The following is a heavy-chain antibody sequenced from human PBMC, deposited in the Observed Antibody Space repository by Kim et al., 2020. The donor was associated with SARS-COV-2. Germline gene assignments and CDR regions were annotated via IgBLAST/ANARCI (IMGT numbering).Heavy chain of an antibody. Sequence: GGSLRLSCAASGFTFSSYGMHWVRQAPGKGLEWVAVIWYDGSNKYYADSVKGRFTISRDNSKNTLYLQMNSLRAEDTAVYYCARACRSSGCVDYWGQGTLVTVSS. CDR3: ARACRSSGCVDY. CDR1: GFTFSSYG. D-gene: IGHD6-19*01. J-gene: IGHJ4*02. V-gene: IGHV3-33*01. CDR2: IWYDGSNK.